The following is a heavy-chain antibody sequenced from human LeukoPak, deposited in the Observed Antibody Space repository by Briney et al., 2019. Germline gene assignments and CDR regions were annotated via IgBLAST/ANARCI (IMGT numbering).Heavy chain of an antibody. CDR3: ARYDGYDLRY. Sequence: PGGSLRLSCAASGFTFSNYWMSWVRQAPGKGLEWVAKINEGGSDKHYVDSVKGRFTISRGNAKNSLYLEMNGLRAEDSAVYYCARYDGYDLRYWGQGTLVTVSS. CDR1: GFTFSNYW. D-gene: IGHD5-12*01. V-gene: IGHV3-7*04. CDR2: INEGGSDK. J-gene: IGHJ4*02.